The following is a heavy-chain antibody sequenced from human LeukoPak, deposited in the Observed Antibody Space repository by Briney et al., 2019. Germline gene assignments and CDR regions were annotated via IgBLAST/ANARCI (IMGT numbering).Heavy chain of an antibody. CDR2: IYSSGST. D-gene: IGHD1-26*01. CDR1: GGPISSFY. J-gene: IGHJ4*02. V-gene: IGHV4-4*07. Sequence: SETLSLTGTVAGGPISSFYWSWIRQPAGKGLEWLGRIYSSGSTNYNPSLKSRITMSVDTSNNQFSLKLSSVTAADTAVYYCARGGSGSFPFDYWGQGTLVTVSS. CDR3: ARGGSGSFPFDY.